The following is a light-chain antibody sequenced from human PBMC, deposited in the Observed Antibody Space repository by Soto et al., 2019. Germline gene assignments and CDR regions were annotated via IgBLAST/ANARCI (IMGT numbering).Light chain of an antibody. V-gene: IGLV1-47*01. CDR2: RNN. J-gene: IGLJ2*01. Sequence: QSVLTQPPSVSGTPGQRVTISCSGSSSNIGSNYVYWYQQLPGTAPKLLIYRNNQRPSGVPDRFSGSKSGTSASLAISGLRSEDEGDYYCASWDDSLSGQVFGGGTKLTVL. CDR1: SSNIGSNY. CDR3: ASWDDSLSGQV.